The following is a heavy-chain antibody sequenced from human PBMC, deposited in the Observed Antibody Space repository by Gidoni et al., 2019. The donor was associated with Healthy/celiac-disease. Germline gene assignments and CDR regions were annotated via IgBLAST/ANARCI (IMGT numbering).Heavy chain of an antibody. D-gene: IGHD3-22*01. Sequence: QVQLVESGGGVVQPGRSLRLPCAASGFTFSSYAMHWVRQAPGKGLECVAVISYDGINKYYADSVKGRFTISRDNSKNTLYLQMNSLRAEDTAVYYCARDRDDSSGYSGYYYYGMDVWGQGTTVTVSS. V-gene: IGHV3-30*04. CDR2: ISYDGINK. CDR1: GFTFSSYA. CDR3: ARDRDDSSGYSGYYYYGMDV. J-gene: IGHJ6*02.